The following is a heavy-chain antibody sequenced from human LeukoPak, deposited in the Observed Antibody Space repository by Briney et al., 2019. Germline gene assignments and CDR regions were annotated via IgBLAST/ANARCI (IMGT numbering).Heavy chain of an antibody. Sequence: GGSLRLSCAASGFTFSSYEMNWVRQAPGKGLEWVSYISSSGYTIYYADSVKGRFNVSRDNAKNSLYLQMNSLRAEDTATYYCSRGFRSSWYDYWGQGTLVTVSS. D-gene: IGHD6-13*01. V-gene: IGHV3-48*03. CDR1: GFTFSSYE. J-gene: IGHJ4*02. CDR2: ISSSGYTI. CDR3: SRGFRSSWYDY.